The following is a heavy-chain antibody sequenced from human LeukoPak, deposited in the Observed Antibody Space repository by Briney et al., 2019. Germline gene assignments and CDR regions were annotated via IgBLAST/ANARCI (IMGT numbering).Heavy chain of an antibody. CDR2: ISSSSSTI. D-gene: IGHD2-2*01. V-gene: IGHV3-48*04. CDR1: GFTFSSYS. CDR3: ARGHCSSTSCYEDY. J-gene: IGHJ4*02. Sequence: GGSLRLSCAASGFTFSSYSMNWVRQAPGKGLEWVSYISSSSSTIYYADSVKGRFTISRDNAKNSLYLQMNSLRAEDTAVYYCARGHCSSTSCYEDYWGQGTLVTVSS.